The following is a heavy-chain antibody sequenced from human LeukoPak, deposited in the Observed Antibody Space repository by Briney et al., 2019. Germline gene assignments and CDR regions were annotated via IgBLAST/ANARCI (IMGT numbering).Heavy chain of an antibody. CDR3: ARAPITMGGAFDI. D-gene: IGHD3-10*01. Sequence: GGSLRVSCAASGFTFSSNYMTWVRQAPGKGLEWVSVIYSGGSTYYADSVKGRFTISRDNSKNTLYLQMNSLRAEDTAVYYCARAPITMGGAFDIWGQGTMVTVSS. CDR2: IYSGGST. J-gene: IGHJ3*02. CDR1: GFTFSSNY. V-gene: IGHV3-53*01.